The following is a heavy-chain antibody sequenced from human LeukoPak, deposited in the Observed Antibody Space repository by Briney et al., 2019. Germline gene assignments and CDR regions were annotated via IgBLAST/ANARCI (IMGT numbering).Heavy chain of an antibody. CDR3: AREYRRITMVRGSDY. Sequence: SETLSLTCTVSGGSISSYYWSWIRQPPGKGREWIGSIYYSGSTYYNPSLKSRVTISVDTSKNQFSLKLSSVTAADTAVYYCAREYRRITMVRGSDYWGQGTLVTVSS. J-gene: IGHJ4*02. CDR2: IYYSGST. D-gene: IGHD3-10*01. V-gene: IGHV4-39*07. CDR1: GGSISSYY.